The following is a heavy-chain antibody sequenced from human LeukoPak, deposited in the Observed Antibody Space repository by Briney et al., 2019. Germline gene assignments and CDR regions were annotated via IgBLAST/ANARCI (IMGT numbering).Heavy chain of an antibody. Sequence: GESLRLSCAASGFTFSNFGMHWVRQAPGKGLEWVLVIYSGGSTYYADSVKGRFTISRDNSKNTLYLQMNSLRAEDTAVYYCARARAGAGTFFFDYWGQGTLVTVSS. J-gene: IGHJ4*02. CDR1: GFTFSNFG. CDR3: ARARAGAGTFFFDY. V-gene: IGHV3-53*01. D-gene: IGHD6-13*01. CDR2: IYSGGST.